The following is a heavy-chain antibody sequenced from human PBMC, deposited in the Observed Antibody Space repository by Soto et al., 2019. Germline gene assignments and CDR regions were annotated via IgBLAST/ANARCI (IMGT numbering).Heavy chain of an antibody. CDR2: ISGSFGST. Sequence: GVSLSLPCVASAFRPSRYAMNWDRKDQGKGLEWVSTISGSFGSTYYADSVQGRFTVSRDNSKNTLYLQMNSLRAEDTAVYDLASRGAAVISLTDWGPGTHDTVSS. D-gene: IGHD6-25*01. J-gene: IGHJ1*01. CDR3: ASRGAAVISLTD. V-gene: IGHV3-23*01. CDR1: AFRPSRYA.